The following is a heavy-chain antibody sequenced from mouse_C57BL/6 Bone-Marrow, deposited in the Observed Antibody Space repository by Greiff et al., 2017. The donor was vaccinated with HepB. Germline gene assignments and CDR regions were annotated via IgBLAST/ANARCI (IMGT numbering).Heavy chain of an antibody. CDR1: GFSLSTSGMG. J-gene: IGHJ1*03. V-gene: IGHV8-12*01. CDR2: IYWDDDN. Sequence: QVTLKVCGPGILQSSQTLSLTCSFSGFSLSTSGMGVSWIRQPSGKGLEWLAHIYWDDDNRYNPSLKRRLTISKDTSRNQVFLKITSVDTADTATYYCARRAGDLGGYFDVWGTGTTVTVSS. CDR3: ARRAGDLGGYFDV. D-gene: IGHD4-1*01.